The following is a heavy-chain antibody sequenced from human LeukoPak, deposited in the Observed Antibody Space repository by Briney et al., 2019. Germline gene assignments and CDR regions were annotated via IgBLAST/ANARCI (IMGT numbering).Heavy chain of an antibody. V-gene: IGHV1-8*01. Sequence: ASVKVSCKASGYTFTSHDIDWVRQATGRGLEWMGWMNPNSGNTGYAQKFQGRVTMTRDTSISTVYMELSSLTSEDTAVYYCARGLVRGRFDRDVWGQGTTVTVSS. CDR2: MNPNSGNT. D-gene: IGHD3-10*01. CDR3: ARGLVRGRFDRDV. CDR1: GYTFTSHD. J-gene: IGHJ6*02.